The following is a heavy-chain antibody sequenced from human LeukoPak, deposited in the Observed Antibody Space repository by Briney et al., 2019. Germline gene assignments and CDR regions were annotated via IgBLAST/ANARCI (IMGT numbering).Heavy chain of an antibody. Sequence: GGSLRLSCAAYGFTFSVFAMSWLRQAPGKGLEWVSAISGSGGDTNYADSVKGRFTISRDNSKSTLLLQMNSLRGDDTAVYHCAKGHSDDWYYFDYWGQGALVTVSS. CDR2: ISGSGGDT. V-gene: IGHV3-23*01. CDR3: AKGHSDDWYYFDY. J-gene: IGHJ4*02. D-gene: IGHD3-9*01. CDR1: GFTFSVFA.